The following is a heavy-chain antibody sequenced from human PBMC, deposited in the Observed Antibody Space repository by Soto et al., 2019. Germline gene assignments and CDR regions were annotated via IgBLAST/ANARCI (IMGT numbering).Heavy chain of an antibody. CDR3: ASHPRDSSGYWYYCDY. CDR1: GFTFSSYS. V-gene: IGHV3-21*01. CDR2: ISSSSSYI. Sequence: EVQLVESGGGLVKPGGSLRLSCAASGFTFSSYSMNWVRQAPGKGLEWVSSISSSSSYIYYADSVKGRFTISRDNAKNSLYLQMNSLRAEETAVYYCASHPRDSSGYWYYCDYWGQGTLVTVSS. D-gene: IGHD3-22*01. J-gene: IGHJ4*02.